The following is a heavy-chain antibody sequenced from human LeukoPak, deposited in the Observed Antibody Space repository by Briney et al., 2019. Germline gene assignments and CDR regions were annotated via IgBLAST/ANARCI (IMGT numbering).Heavy chain of an antibody. V-gene: IGHV3-11*01. Sequence: GGSLRLSCTASGFTFTDYSMSWIRQAPGKGLEWASYIDSGGSTTSYADSVKGRFTISRDNAKNSLSLQMYSMGAEDTAIYYCARDHSRYCSSTSCYSSYYFYGMDVWGQGTTVTVSS. CDR3: ARDHSRYCSSTSCYSSYYFYGMDV. CDR1: GFTFTDYS. D-gene: IGHD2-2*02. CDR2: IDSGGSTT. J-gene: IGHJ6*02.